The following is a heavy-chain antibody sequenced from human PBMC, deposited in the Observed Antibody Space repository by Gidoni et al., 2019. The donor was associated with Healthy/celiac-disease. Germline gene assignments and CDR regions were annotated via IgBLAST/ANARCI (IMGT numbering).Heavy chain of an antibody. CDR2: INHSGST. Sequence: QLQLQQWGAGLLKPSETLSLTCPVYGGSFSGYYWSWIRHPPGQGLEWIGEINHSGSTNYNPALKSRVTISVDTSKNQFSLKLSSVTAADTAVYYCARGEMTTVNFGFDPWGQGTLVTVSS. D-gene: IGHD4-17*01. J-gene: IGHJ5*02. CDR3: ARGEMTTVNFGFDP. V-gene: IGHV4-34*01. CDR1: GGSFSGYY.